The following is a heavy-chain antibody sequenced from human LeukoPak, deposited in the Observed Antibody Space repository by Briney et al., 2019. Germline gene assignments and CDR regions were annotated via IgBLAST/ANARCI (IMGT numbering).Heavy chain of an antibody. V-gene: IGHV1-2*06. Sequence: GASVKVSCKASGYTFTGYYMHWVRQAPGQGLEWMGRINPNSGGTNYAQKFQGRVTMTRDTSISTAYMELSRLRSDDTAVYYCARASQPDYYDKSRFDPWGQGTLVTVSS. CDR2: INPNSGGT. CDR1: GYTFTGYY. CDR3: ARASQPDYYDKSRFDP. D-gene: IGHD3-22*01. J-gene: IGHJ5*02.